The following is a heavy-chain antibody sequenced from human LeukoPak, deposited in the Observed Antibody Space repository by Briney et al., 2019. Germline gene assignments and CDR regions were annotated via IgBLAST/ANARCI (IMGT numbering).Heavy chain of an antibody. CDR2: ILPIFGTA. CDR1: GGTFSSYA. V-gene: IGHV1-69*05. Sequence: SSVKVSCKASGGTFSSYAISWVRQAPGQGLEWMGGILPIFGTANYAQKFQGRVTITTDESTSTAYMELSSLRSEDTAVYYCARIKRGYSYFVQTDKNWFDPWGQGTLVTVSS. D-gene: IGHD5-18*01. CDR3: ARIKRGYSYFVQTDKNWFDP. J-gene: IGHJ5*02.